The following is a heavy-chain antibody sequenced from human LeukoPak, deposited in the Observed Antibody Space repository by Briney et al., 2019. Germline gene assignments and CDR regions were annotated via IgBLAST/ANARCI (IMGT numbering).Heavy chain of an antibody. V-gene: IGHV4-4*07. J-gene: IGHJ4*02. Sequence: SETLSLTCSVSGGSISGYYWSWIRQPAGKGLECIGRISSSGSTNYNPSLKSRVTMSVDTSKNQFFLKLSSVTAADTAVYYCARSPRRPHFYSSGSYYYYFDYWGQGTLVTVSS. CDR3: ARSPRRPHFYSSGSYYYYFDY. D-gene: IGHD3-10*01. CDR2: ISSSGST. CDR1: GGSISGYY.